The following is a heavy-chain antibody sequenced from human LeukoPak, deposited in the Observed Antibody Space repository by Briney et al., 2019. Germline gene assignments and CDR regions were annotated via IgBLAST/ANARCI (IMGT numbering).Heavy chain of an antibody. V-gene: IGHV3-30*01. J-gene: IGHJ4*02. CDR1: GFTFSGYW. CDR2: ISSGGTYE. CDR3: ARDSTYYYDSGSSGPHYFDN. Sequence: GGSLRLSCAASGFTFSGYWMTWVRQAPGKGLEWVSLISSGGTYEYYADSVKGRFTISRDNSKNTLYLQLNSLRAEDTAVYYCARDSTYYYDSGSSGPHYFDNWGQGTLVTVSS. D-gene: IGHD3-10*01.